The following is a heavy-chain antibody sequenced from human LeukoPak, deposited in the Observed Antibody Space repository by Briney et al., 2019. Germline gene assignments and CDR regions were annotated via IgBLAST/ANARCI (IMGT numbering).Heavy chain of an antibody. CDR3: ASYSGSFDAFGI. V-gene: IGHV1-2*02. CDR2: INTNSGGT. D-gene: IGHD1-26*01. CDR1: GYTFTGYY. Sequence: ASVKVSCKASGYTFTGYYMHWVRQAPGQGLEWMGWINTNSGGTNYAQKFQGKVTMTRDTSISTAYMELSRLRSDDTAVYYCASYSGSFDAFGIWGQGRMVTVSS. J-gene: IGHJ3*02.